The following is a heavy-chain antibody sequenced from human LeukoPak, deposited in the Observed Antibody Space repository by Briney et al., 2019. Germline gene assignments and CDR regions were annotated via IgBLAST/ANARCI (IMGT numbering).Heavy chain of an antibody. J-gene: IGHJ6*02. CDR1: GGSISSGGYY. CDR2: IYYSGST. CDR3: ARESVVVVPAAIGRHYYYYYGMDV. V-gene: IGHV4-31*03. Sequence: SENLSLTCTVSGGSISSGGYYWSWIRQHPGKGLEWIGYIYYSGSTYYNPSLKSRVTISVDTSKNQFSLKLSSVTAADTAVYYCARESVVVVPAAIGRHYYYYYGMDVWGQGTTVTVSS. D-gene: IGHD2-2*02.